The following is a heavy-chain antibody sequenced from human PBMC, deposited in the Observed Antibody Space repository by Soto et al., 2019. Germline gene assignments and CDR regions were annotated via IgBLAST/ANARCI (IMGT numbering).Heavy chain of an antibody. Sequence: GGSLRRSCAASGLTLSNYAMTWVRQAPGKGLEWVSGLNGSGGSTSSADSVKGRFAISRDNSKNTLYLQMNSLRDGDTAVYYCARGFSAGKGSPPDYWGQGTLVTVSS. J-gene: IGHJ4*02. CDR2: LNGSGGST. D-gene: IGHD3-10*01. CDR3: ARGFSAGKGSPPDY. V-gene: IGHV3-23*01. CDR1: GLTLSNYA.